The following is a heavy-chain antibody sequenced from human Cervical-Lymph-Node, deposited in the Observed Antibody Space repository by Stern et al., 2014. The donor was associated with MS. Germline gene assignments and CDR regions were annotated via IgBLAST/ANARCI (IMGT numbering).Heavy chain of an antibody. D-gene: IGHD3-10*01. J-gene: IGHJ6*02. Sequence: EEQLVESGGGLVQPGGSLRLSCAASGFTFSSYWMSWVRQAPGKGLEWVANIKRDGSKRYYVESERGRFTISKDNAKNSLYLQMDSLRDEDTAVYYCAGVDFDSGAYDNAMDVWGQGTTVTVSS. CDR1: GFTFSSYW. V-gene: IGHV3-7*01. CDR2: IKRDGSKR. CDR3: AGVDFDSGAYDNAMDV.